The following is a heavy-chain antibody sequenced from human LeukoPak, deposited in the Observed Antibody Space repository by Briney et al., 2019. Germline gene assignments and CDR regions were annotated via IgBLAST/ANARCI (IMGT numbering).Heavy chain of an antibody. CDR1: GGSISSYY. V-gene: IGHV4-59*01. CDR2: IYYSGST. Sequence: SETLSLTCTVSGGSISSYYWSWIRQPPGKGLEWIGYIYYSGSTNYNPSLKSRVTISVVTSKFQFSMKLSSVTAADKAVYYCARLGSGYYYGWYFDIWGRGTLATVSS. J-gene: IGHJ2*01. D-gene: IGHD3-22*01. CDR3: ARLGSGYYYGWYFDI.